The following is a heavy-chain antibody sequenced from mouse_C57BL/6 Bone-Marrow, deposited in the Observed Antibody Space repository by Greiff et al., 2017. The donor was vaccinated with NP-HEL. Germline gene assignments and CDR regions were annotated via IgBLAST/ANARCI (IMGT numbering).Heavy chain of an antibody. V-gene: IGHV1-15*01. CDR2: IDPETGGT. J-gene: IGHJ3*01. CDR3: TTRRGFAY. D-gene: IGHD2-12*01. Sequence: VQLQQSGAELVRPGASVTLSCKASGYTFTDYEMHWVKQTPVHGLEWIGAIDPETGGTAYNQKFKGKAILTADKSSSTAYMELRSLTSEDSAVYYCTTRRGFAYWGQGTLVTVSA. CDR1: GYTFTDYE.